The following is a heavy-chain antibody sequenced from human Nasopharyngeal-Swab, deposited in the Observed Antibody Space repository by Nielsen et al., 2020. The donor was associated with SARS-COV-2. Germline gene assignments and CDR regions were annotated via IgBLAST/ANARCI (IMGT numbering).Heavy chain of an antibody. D-gene: IGHD2-2*01. CDR2: VDSSGST. CDR1: GFTFSSHA. Sequence: ESLKISCAASGFTFSSHAMSWIRQPPGKGLEWIGCVDSSGSTNYKPSLKSRVTISVDTSKNQFSLNLSSVTAADTAVYYCGRGACSITTCYENVDVWGQGTTVTVSS. J-gene: IGHJ6*02. CDR3: GRGACSITTCYENVDV. V-gene: IGHV4-59*11.